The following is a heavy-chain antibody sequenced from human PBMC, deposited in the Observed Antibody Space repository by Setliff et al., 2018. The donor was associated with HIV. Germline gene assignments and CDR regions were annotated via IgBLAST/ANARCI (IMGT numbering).Heavy chain of an antibody. J-gene: IGHJ4*02. CDR1: GFTFNDFS. CDR3: ARGPASGDYSYYFDY. V-gene: IGHV3-21*04. CDR2: ISPDSTYI. Sequence: GGSLRLSCAASGFTFNDFSMNWVRQAPGKGLEWVSSISPDSTYIYYADSVKGRFTISRDNAKNSLYLQMNSLKTEDTAVYYCARGPASGDYSYYFDYWGQGTLVTVSS. D-gene: IGHD3-22*01.